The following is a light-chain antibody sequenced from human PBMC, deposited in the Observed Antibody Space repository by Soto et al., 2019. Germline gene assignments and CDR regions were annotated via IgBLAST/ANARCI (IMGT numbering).Light chain of an antibody. J-gene: IGKJ5*01. CDR3: QQYGRSPST. Sequence: IVLTQSPGTLSLSPGERATLSCRASQSVSSGSLAWYQQKPGQAPRLLIYAASSRATGIPDRFSGSGSGTDFTLTLRRVEPEDFAVYYCQQYGRSPSTFGQGTRLEIK. CDR2: AAS. V-gene: IGKV3-20*01. CDR1: QSVSSGS.